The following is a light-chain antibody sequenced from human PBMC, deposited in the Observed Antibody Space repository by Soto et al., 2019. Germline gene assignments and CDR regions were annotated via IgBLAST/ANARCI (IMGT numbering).Light chain of an antibody. J-gene: IGKJ1*01. CDR3: QLYGTLPLT. Sequence: EIVLTQSPGTLSLSPGERATLSCRASQSVSSSSLAWYQQKPGQAPRLLLYNVASRAAGIPDRFSGSGSGTDFSLTISRLEPEDFAVYYCQLYGTLPLTFGLATKVDIK. CDR2: NVA. V-gene: IGKV3-20*01. CDR1: QSVSSSS.